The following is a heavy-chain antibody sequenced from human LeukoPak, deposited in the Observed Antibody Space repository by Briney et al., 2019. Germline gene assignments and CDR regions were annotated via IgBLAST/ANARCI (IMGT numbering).Heavy chain of an antibody. J-gene: IGHJ4*02. D-gene: IGHD5-18*01. CDR1: GYTFITYY. Sequence: ASVKLSCKASGYTFITYYMGWVRQAPGQGLEWMGIINPSGGSTNYAQKLQGRVTMTRDTSTSTVYMEMSSLRPQDAAVYYCARMDTDMGDDYFDFWGQGSLVTVSS. CDR2: INPSGGST. CDR3: ARMDTDMGDDYFDF. V-gene: IGHV1-46*04.